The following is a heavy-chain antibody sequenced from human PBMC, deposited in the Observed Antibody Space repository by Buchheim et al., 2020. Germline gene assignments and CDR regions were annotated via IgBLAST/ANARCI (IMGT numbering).Heavy chain of an antibody. CDR2: IWYDGSNK. CDR3: ARDQGLYCSSTSCYTGYNWFDP. Sequence: QVQLVESGGGVVQPGRSLRLSCAASGFTFSSYGMHWVRQAPGKGLEWVAVIWYDGSNKYYADSVKGRFTISRDNSKNTLSLQMNSLRAEDTAVYYCARDQGLYCSSTSCYTGYNWFDPWGQGTL. CDR1: GFTFSSYG. V-gene: IGHV3-33*01. J-gene: IGHJ5*02. D-gene: IGHD2-2*02.